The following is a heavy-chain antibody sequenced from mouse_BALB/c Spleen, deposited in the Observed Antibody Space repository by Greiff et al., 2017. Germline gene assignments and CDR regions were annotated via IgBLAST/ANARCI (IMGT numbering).Heavy chain of an antibody. D-gene: IGHD2-12*01. CDR1: GFSLTSYG. CDR3: ARLLEYYYAMDY. Sequence: VKLVESGPGLVQPSQSLSITCTVSGFSLTSYGVHWVRQSPGKGLEWLGVIWSGGSTDYNAAFISRLSISKDNSKSQVFFKMNSLQANDTAIYYCARLLEYYYAMDYWGQGTSVTVSS. J-gene: IGHJ4*01. V-gene: IGHV2-2*02. CDR2: IWSGGST.